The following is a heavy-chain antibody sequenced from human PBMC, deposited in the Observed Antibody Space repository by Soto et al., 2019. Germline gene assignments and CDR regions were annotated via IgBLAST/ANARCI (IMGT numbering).Heavy chain of an antibody. V-gene: IGHV3-66*01. J-gene: IGHJ4*02. CDR1: GFTVSSNY. CDR3: AREDSSASRHFDY. Sequence: EVQLVESGGGLVQPGGSLRLSCAASGFTVSSNYMSWVRQAPGKGLEWVSVIYRGGSTYYADSVKGRFTISRDNSKNTLYLQMNSLRAEDTAVYYCAREDSSASRHFDYWGQGTLVTVSS. CDR2: IYRGGST. D-gene: IGHD3-22*01.